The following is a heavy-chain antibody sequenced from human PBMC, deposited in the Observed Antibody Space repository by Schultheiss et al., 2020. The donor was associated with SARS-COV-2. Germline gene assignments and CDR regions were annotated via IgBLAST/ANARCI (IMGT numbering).Heavy chain of an antibody. CDR2: ISYDGSNK. CDR1: GFTFSSYA. CDR3: ARDRSIQLWFGWFDY. J-gene: IGHJ4*02. Sequence: SCAASGFTFSSYAMHWVRQAPGKGLEWVAVISYDGSNKYYADSVKGRFTISRDNSKNTLYLQMNSLRAEDTAVYYCARDRSIQLWFGWFDYWGQGTLVTVSS. D-gene: IGHD5-18*01. V-gene: IGHV3-30*01.